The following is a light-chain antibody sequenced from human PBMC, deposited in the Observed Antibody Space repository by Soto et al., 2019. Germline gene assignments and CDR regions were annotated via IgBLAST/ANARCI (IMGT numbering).Light chain of an antibody. J-gene: IGKJ1*01. Sequence: EIVLKKSPGTLSVYQGETATLSCRASQSLTSSYLAWYQQRPGQAPSLLIYGVSSRATGIPDRFSGSGSGTDFTLTITRLEPEDFALYYCQHYGFSLWT. CDR2: GVS. V-gene: IGKV3-20*01. CDR3: QHYGFSLWT. CDR1: QSLTSSY.